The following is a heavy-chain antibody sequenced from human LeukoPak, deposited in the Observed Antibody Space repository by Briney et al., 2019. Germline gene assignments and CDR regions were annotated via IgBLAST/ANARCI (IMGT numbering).Heavy chain of an antibody. CDR2: ISWNSGSI. Sequence: GGSLRLSCAASGFAFSSYAMGWVSQAPGKGLEWVSCISWNSGSIGYADSVKGRFTISRDNAKNSLYLQMNSLRAEDTALYYCAKDKESFGNGDYPTYWDYWGQGTLVTVSS. CDR1: GFAFSSYA. CDR3: AKDKESFGNGDYPTYWDY. D-gene: IGHD4-17*01. V-gene: IGHV3-9*01. J-gene: IGHJ4*02.